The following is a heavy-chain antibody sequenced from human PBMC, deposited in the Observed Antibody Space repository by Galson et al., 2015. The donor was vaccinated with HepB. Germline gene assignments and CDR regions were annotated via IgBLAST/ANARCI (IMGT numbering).Heavy chain of an antibody. V-gene: IGHV1-2*06. CDR1: GNTFTGYY. CDR2: INPNSGGT. J-gene: IGHJ3*02. CDR3: ALGIGAFDI. D-gene: IGHD1-26*01. Sequence: SVKVSCKASGNTFTGYYMHWVRQAPGQGLEWMGRINPNSGGTNYAQKFQGRVTMTRDTTISTAYMEVRRLRSDDTAVYYCALGIGAFDIWGQGTMVTVSS.